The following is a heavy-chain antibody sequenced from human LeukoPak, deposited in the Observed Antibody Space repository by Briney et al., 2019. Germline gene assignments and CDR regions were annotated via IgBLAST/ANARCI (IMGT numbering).Heavy chain of an antibody. J-gene: IGHJ4*02. V-gene: IGHV3-7*01. CDR3: ARCPDFWSGYADY. CDR1: GFTFSSYW. Sequence: GSLRLSCAASGFTFSSYWMSWVRQAPGKGLEWVANIKQDGSEKYYVDSVKGRFTISRDNAKNSLYLQMNSPRAEDTAVYYCARCPDFWSGYADYWGQGTLVTVSS. CDR2: IKQDGSEK. D-gene: IGHD3-3*01.